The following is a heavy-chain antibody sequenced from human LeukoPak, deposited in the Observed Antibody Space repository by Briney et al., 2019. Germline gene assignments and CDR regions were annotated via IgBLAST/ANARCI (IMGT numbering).Heavy chain of an antibody. V-gene: IGHV1-24*01. D-gene: IGHD4-11*01. CDR1: GYTLTELS. J-gene: IGHJ1*01. Sequence: ASVKVSCKVSGYTLTELSLHWVRQAPGKGLEWMGGFDLEDGETIYAQKFQGRVTMTEDTSTDTAYMELSSLRSEATAVYYCATVSTVTLAEYFQHWGQGTLVTVSS. CDR2: FDLEDGET. CDR3: ATVSTVTLAEYFQH.